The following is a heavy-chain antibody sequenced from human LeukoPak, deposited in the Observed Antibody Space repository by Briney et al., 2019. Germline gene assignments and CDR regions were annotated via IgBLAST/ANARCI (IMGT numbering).Heavy chain of an antibody. CDR3: ARRSDYYILTGYSNSRFDP. V-gene: IGHV4-34*01. CDR1: GESFSGYY. Sequence: SETLSLTCAVYGESFSGYYWSWIRQPPGKGLEWIGEINHSGSTNNNPTLKSRVTISVDTSKNQFSLKLSSVTAADTAVYYCARRSDYYILTGYSNSRFDPWGQGTLVTVSS. CDR2: INHSGST. J-gene: IGHJ5*02. D-gene: IGHD3-9*01.